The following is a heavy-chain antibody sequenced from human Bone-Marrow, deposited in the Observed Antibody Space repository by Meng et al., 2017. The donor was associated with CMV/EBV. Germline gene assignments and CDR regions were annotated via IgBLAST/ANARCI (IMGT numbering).Heavy chain of an antibody. CDR3: ARDQSHNTTGTLYYYYYGMDV. CDR2: IAYDGSNK. Sequence: GGSLRLSCAASGFTFDDYTMHWVRQAPGKGLEWVAVIAYDGSNKYYADSVKGRFTISRDNSKNTLYLQMNSLRAEDTAVYYCARDQSHNTTGTLYYYYYGMDVWGPGNTVTVSS. J-gene: IGHJ6*02. D-gene: IGHD1-1*01. CDR1: GFTFDDYT. V-gene: IGHV3-30-3*01.